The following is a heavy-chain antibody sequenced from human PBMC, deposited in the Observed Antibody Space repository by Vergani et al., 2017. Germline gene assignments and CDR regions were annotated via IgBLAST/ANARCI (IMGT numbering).Heavy chain of an antibody. V-gene: IGHV3-21*01. CDR2: ISSSSSYI. J-gene: IGHJ4*02. CDR3: ARDLFYYDSSGYYSGFFDY. D-gene: IGHD3-22*01. CDR1: GFTFSSYS. Sequence: EVQLVESGGGIVKPGGSLRLSCAASGFTFSSYSMNWVRQAPGKGLEWVSSISSSSSYIYYADSVKGRFTISRDNAKNSLYLQMNSLRAEDTAVYYCARDLFYYDSSGYYSGFFDYWGQGTLVTVSS.